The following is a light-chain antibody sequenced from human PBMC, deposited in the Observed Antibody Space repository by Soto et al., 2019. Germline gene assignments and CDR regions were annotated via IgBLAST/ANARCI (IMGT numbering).Light chain of an antibody. CDR3: CSYAGSRTFV. V-gene: IGLV2-23*02. CDR1: SSDVGYYNY. CDR2: EVS. J-gene: IGLJ3*02. Sequence: QSALTQPASVSGSPGQSITISCTGISSDVGYYNYVSWYQHHPGKAPKLMIYEVSNRPSGVSNRFSGSKSGNTASLTISGLQTEDEADYHCCSYAGSRTFVFGGGTKLTVL.